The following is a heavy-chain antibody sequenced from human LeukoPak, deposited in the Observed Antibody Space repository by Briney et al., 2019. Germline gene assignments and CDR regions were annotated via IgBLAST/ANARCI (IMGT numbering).Heavy chain of an antibody. D-gene: IGHD6-13*01. Sequence: SVKVSCKASGYTFTGYYMHWVRQAPGQGLEWMGRIIPILGIANYAQKFQGRVTITADKSTSTAYMELSSLRSEDTAVYYCARGIAASGDDYWGQGTLVTVSS. V-gene: IGHV1-69*04. J-gene: IGHJ4*02. CDR2: IIPILGIA. CDR3: ARGIAASGDDY. CDR1: GYTFTGYY.